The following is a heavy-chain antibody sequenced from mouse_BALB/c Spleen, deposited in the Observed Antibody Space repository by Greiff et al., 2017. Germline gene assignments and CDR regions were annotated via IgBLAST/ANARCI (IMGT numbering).Heavy chain of an antibody. CDR2: ISYSGIT. J-gene: IGHJ4*01. CDR1: GDSITSGY. V-gene: IGHV3-8*02. Sequence: EVQLQQSGPSLVKPSQTLSLTCSVTGDSITSGYWNWIRKFPGNKLEYMGYISYSGITYYNPSLKSRISITRDTSNNQYYLQLNSVTTEDPATYYCACRVITTATAMDYWGQGTSVTVSA. CDR3: ACRVITTATAMDY. D-gene: IGHD1-2*01.